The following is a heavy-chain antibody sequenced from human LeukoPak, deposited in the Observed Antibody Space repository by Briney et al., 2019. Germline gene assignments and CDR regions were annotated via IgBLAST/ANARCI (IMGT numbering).Heavy chain of an antibody. J-gene: IGHJ4*02. CDR3: ARDLTTVTSYYFDY. Sequence: ASVKVSCKASGYTFTGYYMRWVRQAPGQGLEWMGRINPNSGGTNYAQKFQGRVTMTRDTSISTAYMELSRLRSDDTAVYYCARDLTTVTSYYFDYWGQGTLVTVSS. D-gene: IGHD4-17*01. V-gene: IGHV1-2*06. CDR2: INPNSGGT. CDR1: GYTFTGYY.